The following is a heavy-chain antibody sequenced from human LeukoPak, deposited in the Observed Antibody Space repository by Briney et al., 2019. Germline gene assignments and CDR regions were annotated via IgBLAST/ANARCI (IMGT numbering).Heavy chain of an antibody. CDR2: ISSSATTI. CDR3: ARTDGGWYGY. J-gene: IGHJ4*02. D-gene: IGHD6-19*01. V-gene: IGHV3-11*01. CDR1: GFTFTDYY. Sequence: GGSLRLSCAASGFTFTDYYMSWVRQAPGKGPEWLSYISSSATTIYYADSVKGRFTISRDNAKNSLYLQMNSLRAEDTAVYYCARTDGGWYGYWGQGTLVTVSS.